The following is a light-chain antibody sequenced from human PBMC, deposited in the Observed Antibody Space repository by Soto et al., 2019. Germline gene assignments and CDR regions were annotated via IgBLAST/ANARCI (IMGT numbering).Light chain of an antibody. CDR2: RTF. V-gene: IGKV3-20*01. J-gene: IGKJ4*01. CDR3: QQFSRPPLT. Sequence: EIVLTQSPGTLSLSPGERATLSCRASQSIASSYLAWYQQKPGQPPRLRLYRTFNRATGIPDRFSGSGSGTDFTLTISRLEPEDFAVYFCQQFSRPPLTVGGGTKVEI. CDR1: QSIASSY.